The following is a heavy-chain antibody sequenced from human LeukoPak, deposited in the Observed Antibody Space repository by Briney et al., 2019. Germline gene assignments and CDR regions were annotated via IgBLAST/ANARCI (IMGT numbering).Heavy chain of an antibody. CDR1: GFTVSSNY. CDR2: ISNSGGTT. V-gene: IGHV3-53*01. J-gene: IGHJ3*02. CDR3: AKGPGRGDPFDI. Sequence: GGSLRLSCAASGFTVSSNYMSWVRQAPGKGLEWVSAISNSGGTTYYADSVRGRFTISRDNSKNTLSLQMNSLRAEDTAVYYCAKGPGRGDPFDIWGRGTMVTVSS.